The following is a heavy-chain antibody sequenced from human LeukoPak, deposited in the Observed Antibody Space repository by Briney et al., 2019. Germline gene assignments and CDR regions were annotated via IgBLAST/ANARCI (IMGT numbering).Heavy chain of an antibody. CDR1: GYTFTSYG. Sequence: ASVKVSCKASGYTFTSYGISWVRQAPGQGLEWMGWISAYNGNTNYAQKLQGRVTMTTDTSTSTAYKELRSLRSDDTAVYYCARDPPLLRNVVVPAHWGYYYYGMDVWGQGTTVTVSS. V-gene: IGHV1-18*01. CDR2: ISAYNGNT. J-gene: IGHJ6*02. CDR3: ARDPPLLRNVVVPAHWGYYYYGMDV. D-gene: IGHD2-2*01.